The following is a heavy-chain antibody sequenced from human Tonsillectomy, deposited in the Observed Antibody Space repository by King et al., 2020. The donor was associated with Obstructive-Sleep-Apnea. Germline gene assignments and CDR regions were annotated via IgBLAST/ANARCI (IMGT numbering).Heavy chain of an antibody. CDR2: ISYDGRNK. V-gene: IGHV3-30*18. CDR1: GFTFSSSG. Sequence: VQLVESGGGVVQPGRSLRLSCAASGFTFSSSGIHWVRQAPGKGLEWVAVISYDGRNKYFADSVKGRFTISRDNSKSTLYLQMNNLRVEDTAVYYCVKLPSQWDPIAADCGWGQGTLVTVSS. CDR3: VKLPSQWDPIAADCG. J-gene: IGHJ4*02. D-gene: IGHD6-13*01.